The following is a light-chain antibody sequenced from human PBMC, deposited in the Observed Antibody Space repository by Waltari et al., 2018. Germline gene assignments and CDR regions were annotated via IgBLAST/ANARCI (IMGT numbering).Light chain of an antibody. CDR2: MVS. J-gene: IGKJ2*01. CDR1: QTIPTF. CDR3: QEYDSFPT. Sequence: DIRLTQSPSTLSASIGDRVTISCRASQTIPTFLAWYPQKPGRAPTLLIYMVSTLKSGVPSRFSGSGSGTEFTLTIGSLQPDDFATYYCQEYDSFPTFGQGTKLEI. V-gene: IGKV1-5*03.